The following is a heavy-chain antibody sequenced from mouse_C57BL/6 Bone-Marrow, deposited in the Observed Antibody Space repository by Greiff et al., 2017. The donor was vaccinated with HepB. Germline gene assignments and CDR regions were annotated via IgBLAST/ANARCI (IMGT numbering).Heavy chain of an antibody. CDR1: GFTFSSYG. CDR3: ARFTGNYAMDY. J-gene: IGHJ4*01. V-gene: IGHV5-6*01. CDR2: ISSGGSYI. D-gene: IGHD1-1*01. Sequence: EVQLVESGGDLVKPGGSLKLSCAASGFTFSSYGMSWVRQTPDKRLEWVATISSGGSYIYYPDSVKGRFTISRDNAKNTLYLQMSSLKSEDTAMYYCARFTGNYAMDYWGQGTSVTVSS.